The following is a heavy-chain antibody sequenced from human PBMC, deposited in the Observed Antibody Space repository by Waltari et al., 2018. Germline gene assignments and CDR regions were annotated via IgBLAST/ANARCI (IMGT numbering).Heavy chain of an antibody. CDR2: ININTGGA. J-gene: IGHJ4*02. CDR3: ARDGNLDMTTISYFDY. CDR1: GYTFTGDY. Sequence: QVQLLQSGAEVKKPGASVKVSCRASGYTFTGDYIHWVRQAPGHGLEWMGWININTGGAKYTQKFQGRVTMTRDTSSGTAYMELNNLKSDDTAVYFCARDGNLDMTTISYFDYWGQGTLVTVFS. V-gene: IGHV1-2*02. D-gene: IGHD4-4*01.